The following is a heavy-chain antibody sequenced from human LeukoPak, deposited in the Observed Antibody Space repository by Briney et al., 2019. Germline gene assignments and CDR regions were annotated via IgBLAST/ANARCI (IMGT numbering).Heavy chain of an antibody. CDR2: ISSSSSYI. CDR1: GFTFSSYS. CDR3: AKVGHFDWSFDY. Sequence: GGSLRLSCAASGFTFSSYSMNWVRQAPGKGLEWVSSISSSSSYIYYADSVKGRFTISRDNAKNSLYLQMNSLRAEDTAVYYCAKVGHFDWSFDYWGQGTLVTVSS. D-gene: IGHD3-9*01. V-gene: IGHV3-21*04. J-gene: IGHJ4*02.